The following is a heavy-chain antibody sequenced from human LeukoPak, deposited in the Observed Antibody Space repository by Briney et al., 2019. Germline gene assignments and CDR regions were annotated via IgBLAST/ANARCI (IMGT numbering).Heavy chain of an antibody. Sequence: GGSLRLSCAASGFPFSDYGMYWVRQAPGKGLEWVSAISGSGGSTYYADSVKGRFTISRDNSKNTLYLQMNSLRAEDTAVYYCANRGYSYGTFDYWGQGTLVTVSS. V-gene: IGHV3-23*01. J-gene: IGHJ4*02. CDR2: ISGSGGST. D-gene: IGHD5-18*01. CDR3: ANRGYSYGTFDY. CDR1: GFPFSDYG.